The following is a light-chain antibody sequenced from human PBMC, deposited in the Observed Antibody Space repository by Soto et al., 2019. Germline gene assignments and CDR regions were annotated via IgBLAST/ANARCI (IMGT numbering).Light chain of an antibody. CDR3: CSYAGSHTWV. J-gene: IGLJ3*02. Sequence: QSVLTQPPSASGTPGQRVTISCSGSSSNIGANIVNWYQQFPGTAPKLLIYSNDQRPSGVPDRFSASKSGTSASLAISGLQPEDEADYYCCSYAGSHTWVFGGGTKLTVL. CDR2: SND. V-gene: IGLV1-44*01. CDR1: SSNIGANI.